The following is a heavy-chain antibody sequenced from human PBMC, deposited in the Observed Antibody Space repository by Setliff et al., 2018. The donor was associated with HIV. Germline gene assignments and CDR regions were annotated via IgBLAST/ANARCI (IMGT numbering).Heavy chain of an antibody. V-gene: IGHV3-20*04. J-gene: IGHJ4*02. CDR2: IDWNGDST. CDR1: GFTFDDYG. CDR3: ARSYGDYEKLIDY. D-gene: IGHD4-17*01. Sequence: GGSLRLSCAASGFTFDDYGMSWVRQAPGKGLEWVSGIDWNGDSTGYGDSVKGRFTISRDNAKNSLYLQMNSLKAEDTAVFYCARSYGDYEKLIDYWGQGTLVTVSS.